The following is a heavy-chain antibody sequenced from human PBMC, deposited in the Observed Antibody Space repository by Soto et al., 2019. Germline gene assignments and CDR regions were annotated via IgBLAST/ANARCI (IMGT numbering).Heavy chain of an antibody. CDR1: GFTFSSYG. Sequence: GGSLRLSCAASGFTFSSYGMNWVRQAPGKGLEWVSSISGSGGSTYYADSVKGRFTISRDNSKNTLYLQMNSLRVEDTAVYYCARVSWREKYGMDVWGQGTTVTVSS. J-gene: IGHJ6*02. CDR3: ARVSWREKYGMDV. V-gene: IGHV3-23*01. CDR2: ISGSGGST.